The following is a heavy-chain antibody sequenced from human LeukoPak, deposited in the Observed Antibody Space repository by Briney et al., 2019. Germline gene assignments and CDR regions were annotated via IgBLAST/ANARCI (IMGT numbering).Heavy chain of an antibody. V-gene: IGHV4-39*07. CDR3: ARAPDNYGGNWFDP. D-gene: IGHD4-23*01. CDR1: GGSISSSSYY. Sequence: PSETLSLTCTVSGGSISSSSYYWGWIRQPPGKGLEWIGSIYYSGSTYYNPSLKSRVTISVDTSKNQFSLKLSSVTAADTAVYYCARAPDNYGGNWFDPWGQGTLVTVSS. CDR2: IYYSGST. J-gene: IGHJ5*02.